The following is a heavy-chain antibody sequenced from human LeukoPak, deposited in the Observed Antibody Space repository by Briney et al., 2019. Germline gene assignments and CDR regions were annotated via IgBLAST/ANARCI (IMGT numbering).Heavy chain of an antibody. V-gene: IGHV3-13*01. Sequence: PGWSLRLSCAASGFTFSSYDMHWVRQATGKGLEWVSAIGTAGDTYYPGSVKGRFTISRENAKNSLYLQMNSLRAGDTAVYYCARARGRGSGSYYLDYWGQGTLVTVSS. CDR2: IGTAGDT. J-gene: IGHJ4*02. CDR1: GFTFSSYD. D-gene: IGHD3-10*01. CDR3: ARARGRGSGSYYLDY.